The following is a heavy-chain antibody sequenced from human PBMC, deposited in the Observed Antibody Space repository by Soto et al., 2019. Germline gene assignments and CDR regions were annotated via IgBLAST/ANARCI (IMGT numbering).Heavy chain of an antibody. CDR3: ARATVDEGTMDY. J-gene: IGHJ4*02. CDR1: GFTFSSYG. V-gene: IGHV3-33*01. D-gene: IGHD2-15*01. CDR2: IWYDGSNK. Sequence: QVQLVESGGGVVQPGRSLRLSCAASGFTFSSYGMHWVRQAPGKGLEWVAVIWYDGSNKYYADSVKGRFTISRDNSKNTLYLQMNSMRAEDTAVYYCARATVDEGTMDYWGQGTLVTVSS.